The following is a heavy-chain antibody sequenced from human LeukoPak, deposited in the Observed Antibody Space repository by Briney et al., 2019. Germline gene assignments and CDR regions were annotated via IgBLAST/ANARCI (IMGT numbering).Heavy chain of an antibody. CDR1: GFTFDDYA. CDR3: ASVRIAAAGRPTGFFDY. Sequence: GGSLRLSCAASGFTFDDYAMHWVRQAPGKGLEWVSLISGDGGSTYYADSVKGRFTISRDNAKNSLYLQMNSLRAEDTAVYYCASVRIAAAGRPTGFFDYWGQGTLVTVSS. D-gene: IGHD6-13*01. V-gene: IGHV3-43*02. CDR2: ISGDGGST. J-gene: IGHJ4*02.